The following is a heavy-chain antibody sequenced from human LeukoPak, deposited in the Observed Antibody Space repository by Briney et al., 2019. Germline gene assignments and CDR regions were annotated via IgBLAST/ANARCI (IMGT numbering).Heavy chain of an antibody. V-gene: IGHV1-69*13. CDR2: IIPIFGTA. Sequence: SVKVSCKASGGTFSSYAISWVRQAPGQGLEWMGGIIPIFGTANYAQKFQGRVTITADESTSTAYMELSSLRSEDTAVYYCARDPYDGSYGDDYYYYMDFWGKGTTVTISS. CDR1: GGTFSSYA. J-gene: IGHJ6*03. D-gene: IGHD1-26*01. CDR3: ARDPYDGSYGDDYYYYMDF.